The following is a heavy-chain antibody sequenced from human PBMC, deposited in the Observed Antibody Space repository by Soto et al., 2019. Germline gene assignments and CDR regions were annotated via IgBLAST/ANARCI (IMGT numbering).Heavy chain of an antibody. CDR1: GGSISSYY. Sequence: SETLSLTCTVSGGSISSYYWSWIRQPPGKGLEWIGYIYYSGSTNYNPSLKSRVTISVDTSKNQFSLKLSSVTAADTAVYYCARHPSPTSSFHYYYYMDVWGKGTTVTVSS. CDR2: IYYSGST. V-gene: IGHV4-59*08. D-gene: IGHD3-16*01. CDR3: ARHPSPTSSFHYYYYMDV. J-gene: IGHJ6*03.